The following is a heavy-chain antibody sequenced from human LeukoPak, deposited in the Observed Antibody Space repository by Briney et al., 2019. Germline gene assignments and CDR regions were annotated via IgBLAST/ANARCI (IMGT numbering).Heavy chain of an antibody. D-gene: IGHD3-22*01. CDR2: INPSGGST. V-gene: IGHV1-46*01. CDR3: ARARVEFDSSGYSTNFDY. J-gene: IGHJ4*02. Sequence: GASVKVSCKASGYTFTSYDINWVRQAPGQGLEWMGLINPSGGSTTYAQKFQGRVIMTKDASTSTVYMEVNSLRSDDTAVYYCARARVEFDSSGYSTNFDYWGQGALVAVSS. CDR1: GYTFTSYD.